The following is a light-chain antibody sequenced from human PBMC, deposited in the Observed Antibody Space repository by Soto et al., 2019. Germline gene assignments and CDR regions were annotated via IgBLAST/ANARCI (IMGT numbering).Light chain of an antibody. CDR3: QQYNSYSPT. CDR1: QSISVW. J-gene: IGKJ1*01. Sequence: DIQMTQSPSPLSASVGDRVTITCRASQSISVWLAWYQQKPGKAPNLMIYKASRLESGVPSRFSGSGSETEFTLTISGLQPGDAATYYCQQYNSYSPTLGQGTKVDIK. CDR2: KAS. V-gene: IGKV1-5*03.